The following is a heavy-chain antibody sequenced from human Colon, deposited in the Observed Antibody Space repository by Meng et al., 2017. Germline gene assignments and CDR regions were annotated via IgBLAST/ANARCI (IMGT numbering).Heavy chain of an antibody. D-gene: IGHD5-18*01. J-gene: IGHJ4*02. V-gene: IGHV1-69*01. CDR2: IIPIFGTA. CDR1: WCPFSSHA. Sequence: QLGECGARVKRTGSSVQVCCQSPWCPFSSHASRVVRHAPGQGLGWMVEIIPIFGTANYAQKFQGRVTITADESTSTAYMELSSLRSEDTAVYYCARIPPRYSYGSGYWGQGTLVTVSS. CDR3: ARIPPRYSYGSGY.